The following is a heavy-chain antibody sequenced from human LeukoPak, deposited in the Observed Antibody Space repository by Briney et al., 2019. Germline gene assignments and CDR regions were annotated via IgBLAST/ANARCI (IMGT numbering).Heavy chain of an antibody. CDR2: VSYDGSNK. J-gene: IGHJ6*02. D-gene: IGHD3-9*01. CDR3: AKELNYDILTGYARVGYGMDV. CDR1: GFTISAFA. Sequence: GGSLRLSCAAAGFTISAFAMHWVRQAPDRGLEWVAVVSYDGSNKHYADSVRSRFAISRDISKNTLYLQMNSLRAEDTAVYYCAKELNYDILTGYARVGYGMDVWGQGTTVTVSS. V-gene: IGHV3-30*09.